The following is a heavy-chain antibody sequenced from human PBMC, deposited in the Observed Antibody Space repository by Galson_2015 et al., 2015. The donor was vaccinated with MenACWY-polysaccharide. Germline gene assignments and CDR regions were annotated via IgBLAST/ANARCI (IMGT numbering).Heavy chain of an antibody. D-gene: IGHD1-26*01. Sequence: PALVKPTQTVTLTCTFSGFSLTRSGVAVAWIRQPPGKALEWLGMIFWDDDKRYSPSLKNRLPITKDTSKNQVVLTMINIDPVDTATYYCAHRPCDLYSGTYRYFDSWGQGTLVTVSS. CDR3: AHRPCDLYSGTYRYFDS. V-gene: IGHV2-5*02. CDR1: GFSLTRSGVA. CDR2: IFWDDDK. J-gene: IGHJ4*02.